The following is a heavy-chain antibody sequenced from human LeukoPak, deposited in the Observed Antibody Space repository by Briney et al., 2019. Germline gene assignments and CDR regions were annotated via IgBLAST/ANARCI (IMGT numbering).Heavy chain of an antibody. Sequence: ASVKVSCKASGYTFTSYDINWVRQATGQGLEWMGWMNPNSGNTGYAQKFQGRVTMTRNTSISTAYMELSSLRSEDTAVYYCARGSRYDFWSGYYTSWFDPWGQGTLVTVSS. D-gene: IGHD3-3*01. CDR3: ARGSRYDFWSGYYTSWFDP. CDR1: GYTFTSYD. CDR2: MNPNSGNT. V-gene: IGHV1-8*01. J-gene: IGHJ5*02.